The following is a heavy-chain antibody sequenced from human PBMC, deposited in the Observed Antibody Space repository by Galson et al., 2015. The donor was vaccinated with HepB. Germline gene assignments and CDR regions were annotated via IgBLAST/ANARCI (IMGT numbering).Heavy chain of an antibody. CDR1: GYTLTELS. Sequence: SVKVSCKVSGYTLTELSMHWVRQAPGNGLEWMGGVDPDDGETIYAQKFQGRVTMTADTSTDTTYMELGSLRSEDTAVYYCAAGGYSSGSDNFDHWGQGTLVTVSS. J-gene: IGHJ4*02. D-gene: IGHD6-19*01. CDR2: VDPDDGET. CDR3: AAGGYSSGSDNFDH. V-gene: IGHV1-24*01.